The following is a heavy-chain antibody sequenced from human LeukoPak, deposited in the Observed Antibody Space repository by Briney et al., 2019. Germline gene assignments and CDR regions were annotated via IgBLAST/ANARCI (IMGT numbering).Heavy chain of an antibody. Sequence: SETLSLTCAVYGGSFSGYYWSWIRQPPGKGLEWIGEINHSGSTNYNPSLKSRVTISVDTSKNQFSLKLSSVTAADTAVYYCVREGYDSSGYFLDYWGQGTLVTVSS. CDR3: VREGYDSSGYFLDY. V-gene: IGHV4-34*01. J-gene: IGHJ4*02. D-gene: IGHD3-22*01. CDR2: INHSGST. CDR1: GGSFSGYY.